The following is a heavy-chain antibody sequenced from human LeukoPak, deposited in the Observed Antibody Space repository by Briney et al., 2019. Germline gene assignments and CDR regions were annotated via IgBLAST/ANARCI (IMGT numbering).Heavy chain of an antibody. Sequence: GGSLRLPCAASGFTFSSYWMSWVRQAPGKGLEWVANIKQDGSEKYYVDSVKGRFTISRDNAKNSLYLQMNSLRAEDTAVYYCARDKSYGGYYGSGPTFDYWGRGTLVTVSS. CDR3: ARDKSYGGYYGSGPTFDY. D-gene: IGHD3-10*01. V-gene: IGHV3-7*01. CDR1: GFTFSSYW. J-gene: IGHJ4*02. CDR2: IKQDGSEK.